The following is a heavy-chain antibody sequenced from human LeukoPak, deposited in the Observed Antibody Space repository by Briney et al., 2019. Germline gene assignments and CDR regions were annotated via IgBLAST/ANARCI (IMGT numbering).Heavy chain of an antibody. CDR2: IHPSEGF. D-gene: IGHD5-24*01. V-gene: IGHV4-34*01. CDR1: GGSYDDYY. Sequence: PSETLSLTCDVYGGSYDDYYCSWLRQPPGRRLEWIGEIHPSEGFYYNSLLVSRVTISIDPSKTHFSLRLASVTAADTALYYCARGRDRSKTGDHWGQGSLVTVSS. CDR3: ARGRDRSKTGDH. J-gene: IGHJ4*02.